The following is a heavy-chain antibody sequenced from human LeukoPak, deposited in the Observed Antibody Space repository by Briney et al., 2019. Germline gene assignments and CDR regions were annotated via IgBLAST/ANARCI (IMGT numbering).Heavy chain of an antibody. CDR3: ATYSSLNRREFQY. V-gene: IGHV3-33*03. D-gene: IGHD3-22*01. J-gene: IGHJ1*01. CDR2: IWYDGSNK. Sequence: GGSLRLSCAASGFTFSNYGMHWVRQAPGKGLEWVAVIWYDGSNKYYADSVKGRFTISRDNAKNSLYLQMNSLRAEDTAVYYCATYSSLNRREFQYWGQGTLLTVSS. CDR1: GFTFSNYG.